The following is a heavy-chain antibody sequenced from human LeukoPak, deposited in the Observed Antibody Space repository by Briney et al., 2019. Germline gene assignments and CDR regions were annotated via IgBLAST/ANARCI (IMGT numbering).Heavy chain of an antibody. D-gene: IGHD3-22*01. V-gene: IGHV1-2*02. Sequence: ASVKVSCKASGYTFTDYYMHWVRQAPGHGLEWMGWINPNSGGTNYAQKFQGRVTMTRHTSSSTAYMELRRLRSDDTAVYYCARGYLYYYDVSGYPFDYWGQGTLVTVSS. CDR3: ARGYLYYYDVSGYPFDY. CDR1: GYTFTDYY. J-gene: IGHJ4*02. CDR2: INPNSGGT.